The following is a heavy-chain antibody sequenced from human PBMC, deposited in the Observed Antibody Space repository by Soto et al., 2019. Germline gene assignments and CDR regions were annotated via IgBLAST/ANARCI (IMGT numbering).Heavy chain of an antibody. Sequence: QVQLVQSGPEVKKPGSSVKVSCKASGYTFTSYDINWVRQAPGQGLEWMGWISVYDGNTNYAQKLQDRVTMTTDTSTSTAYMELRSLRSDDTAVYYCASALGIGDYWGQGTQVTVSS. CDR1: GYTFTSYD. CDR2: ISVYDGNT. J-gene: IGHJ4*02. D-gene: IGHD7-27*01. CDR3: ASALGIGDY. V-gene: IGHV1-18*01.